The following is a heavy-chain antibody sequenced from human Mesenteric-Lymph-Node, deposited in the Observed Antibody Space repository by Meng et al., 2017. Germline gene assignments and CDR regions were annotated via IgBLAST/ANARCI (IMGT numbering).Heavy chain of an antibody. J-gene: IGHJ4*02. CDR1: GYTSRSFA. CDR3: AKQALSPHFDY. CDR2: ISGSGGTT. V-gene: IGHV3-23*01. Sequence: EVQLLESGGGLVQPRGSLRLSCAASGYTSRSFAMTWVRQAPGKGLGWVSAISGSGGTTYYADAVKGRFNISRDNSKNTLFLQVNSLRAEDTAVYYCAKQALSPHFDYWGQGTLVTVSS.